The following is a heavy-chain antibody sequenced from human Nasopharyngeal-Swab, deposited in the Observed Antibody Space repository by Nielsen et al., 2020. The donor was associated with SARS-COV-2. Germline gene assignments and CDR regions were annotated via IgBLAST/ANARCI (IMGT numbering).Heavy chain of an antibody. Sequence: GESLKISCAASGFTFSSYSMNWVRQAPGKGLEWVSSISSSSSYIYYADSVKGRFTISRDNAKNSLYLQMNSLRAEDTAVYYCARDRQLEDDGLGGMDVWGQGTTVTVSS. CDR1: GFTFSSYS. J-gene: IGHJ6*02. CDR2: ISSSSSYI. D-gene: IGHD1-1*01. V-gene: IGHV3-21*01. CDR3: ARDRQLEDDGLGGMDV.